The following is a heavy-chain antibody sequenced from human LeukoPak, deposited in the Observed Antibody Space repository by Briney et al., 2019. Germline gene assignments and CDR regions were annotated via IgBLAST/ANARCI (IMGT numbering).Heavy chain of an antibody. D-gene: IGHD3-10*01. Sequence: PGGSLRLSCAASGFRLGDYWMSWVRQAPGKGLEWVANINEAGTMKSVADSVKGRFTISRDNTKNSLYLEMNSLRAEDTAVYYCARDEPGYGEFLLYWGQGTLLTVSS. J-gene: IGHJ4*02. CDR2: INEAGTMK. CDR3: ARDEPGYGEFLLY. V-gene: IGHV3-7*01. CDR1: GFRLGDYW.